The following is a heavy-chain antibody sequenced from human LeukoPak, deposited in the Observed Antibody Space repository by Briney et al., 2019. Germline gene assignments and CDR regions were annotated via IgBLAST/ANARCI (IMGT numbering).Heavy chain of an antibody. Sequence: SETLSLTCTVSGGSISSYYWSWIRQPPGRGLEWIGYIYYSGSTNYNPSLKSRATISVDTSTNQFSLKLSPVTAADTAVYYCARRVERATISRDYFDYWGQGTLVTVSS. V-gene: IGHV4-59*08. CDR2: IYYSGST. CDR3: ARRVERATISRDYFDY. CDR1: GGSISSYY. D-gene: IGHD5-24*01. J-gene: IGHJ4*02.